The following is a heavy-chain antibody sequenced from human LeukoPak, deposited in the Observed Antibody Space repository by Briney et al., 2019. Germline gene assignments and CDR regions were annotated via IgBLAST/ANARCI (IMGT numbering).Heavy chain of an antibody. CDR1: GFTFSSYA. CDR3: YYEGY. V-gene: IGHV3-23*01. J-gene: IGHJ4*02. Sequence: GGSLRLSCAGSGFTFSSYAMSWVRQAPGKGLEWVSTISGSGSTYYAESVKGRFTISRDNSKSTLYMRMNSLRVDDTGVYYCYYEGYWGQGTLVTVPS. CDR2: ISGSGST. D-gene: IGHD3-16*01.